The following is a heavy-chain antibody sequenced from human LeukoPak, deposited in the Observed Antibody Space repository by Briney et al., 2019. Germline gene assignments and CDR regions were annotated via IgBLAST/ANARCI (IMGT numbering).Heavy chain of an antibody. CDR1: GFTFSSYG. Sequence: GGSLRLSCAASGFTFSSYGMHWVRQAPGKGLEWVAVIWYDGSNKYYADSVKGRFTISRDNSKNTLYLQMDSLRAEDTAVYYCASEQYSSSWTTFDYWGQGTLVTVSS. D-gene: IGHD6-13*01. CDR3: ASEQYSSSWTTFDY. V-gene: IGHV3-33*01. CDR2: IWYDGSNK. J-gene: IGHJ4*02.